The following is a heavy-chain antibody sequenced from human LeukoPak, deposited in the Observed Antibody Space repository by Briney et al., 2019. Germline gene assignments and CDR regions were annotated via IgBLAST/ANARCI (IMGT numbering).Heavy chain of an antibody. CDR2: ISSSSSYI. V-gene: IGHV3-21*04. D-gene: IGHD6-13*01. J-gene: IGHJ4*02. CDR3: ARRYRSSWTRGVHYFDY. CDR1: GFTFSSYS. Sequence: GGSLRLSCAASGFTFSSYSMNWVRQAPGKGLEWVSSISSSSSYIYYADSVKGRFTISRDNAKNSLYLQMNSLRAEDTAVYYCARRYRSSWTRGVHYFDYWAREPWSPSPQ.